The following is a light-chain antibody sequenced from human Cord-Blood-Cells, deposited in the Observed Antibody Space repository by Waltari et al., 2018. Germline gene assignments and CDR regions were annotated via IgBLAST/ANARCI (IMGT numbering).Light chain of an antibody. CDR1: QSVSSN. CDR2: GAS. CDR3: QQYNNWPLT. Sequence: EIVMTQSPATLSVSPGERATLPCRSSQSVSSNLAWYQQKPGHPPRLLIYGASTRATGIPARFSASGSGTEFTRTISSLQSEDFAVYYCQQYNNWPLTFGGGTKVEIK. V-gene: IGKV3-15*01. J-gene: IGKJ4*01.